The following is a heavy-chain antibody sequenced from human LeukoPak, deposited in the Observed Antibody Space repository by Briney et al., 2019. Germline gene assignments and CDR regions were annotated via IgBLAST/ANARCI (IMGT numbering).Heavy chain of an antibody. CDR2: ITDSGGNT. J-gene: IGHJ4*02. CDR3: AKAPERSCNGASCYPLDY. Sequence: PGGSLRLSCEASGFTFSNYWIHWVRQAPGKGPEWISSITDSGGNTYSADSVKGRFTISRDNSKNTLYLQMNSLRVEDTAVYYCAKAPERSCNGASCYPLDYWGQGTLVTVSS. V-gene: IGHV3-23*01. D-gene: IGHD2-15*01. CDR1: GFTFSNYW.